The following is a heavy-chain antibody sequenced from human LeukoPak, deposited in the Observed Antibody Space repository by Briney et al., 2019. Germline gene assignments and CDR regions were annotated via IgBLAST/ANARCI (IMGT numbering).Heavy chain of an antibody. CDR2: IRSKPYRGTT. J-gene: IGHJ4*02. CDR3: TRGRDSYNYQFDY. CDR1: GFTFGDYV. D-gene: IGHD5-24*01. V-gene: IGHV3-49*04. Sequence: GGSLRLSCAASGFTFGDYVMSWVRQAPGKGLEWVGFIRSKPYRGTTEYAASVKGRFNISRDDSKSIAYLQMNSLKTEDTAVYYCTRGRDSYNYQFDYWGQGTLVTVSS.